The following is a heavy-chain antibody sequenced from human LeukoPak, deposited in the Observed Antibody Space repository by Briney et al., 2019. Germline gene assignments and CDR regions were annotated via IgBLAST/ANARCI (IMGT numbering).Heavy chain of an antibody. CDR3: ARDLTGYCTNGVCYSGHDY. CDR2: ISYDGSNK. J-gene: IGHJ4*02. D-gene: IGHD2-8*01. Sequence: GGSLRLSCAASGFTFSSYAMHWVRQAPGKGLEWVAVISYDGSNKYYADSVKGRFTISRDNSKNTLYLQMNSLRAEDTAVYYCARDLTGYCTNGVCYSGHDYWGQGTLVTVSS. CDR1: GFTFSSYA. V-gene: IGHV3-30-3*01.